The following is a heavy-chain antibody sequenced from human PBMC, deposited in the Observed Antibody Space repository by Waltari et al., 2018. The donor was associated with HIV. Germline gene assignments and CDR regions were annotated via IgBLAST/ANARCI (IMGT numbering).Heavy chain of an antibody. D-gene: IGHD6-13*01. V-gene: IGHV3-23*01. CDR1: GFSFVTYA. Sequence: EVQLLESGGGLVQPGQSLRISCTVSGFSFVTYAMSWVRQAPGKGLWGVSAIRGTGDHTCDADSVKGRFTISRDNSKRTLYLQMNSLRSEDTALYYCARHSSSHPYYYAMDVWGQGTTVTVSS. J-gene: IGHJ6*02. CDR2: IRGTGDHT. CDR3: ARHSSSHPYYYAMDV.